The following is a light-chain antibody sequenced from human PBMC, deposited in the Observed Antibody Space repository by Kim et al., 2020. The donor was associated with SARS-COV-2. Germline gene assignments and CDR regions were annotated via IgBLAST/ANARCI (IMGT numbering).Light chain of an antibody. V-gene: IGLV1-44*01. CDR3: AAWDDSLNGAVV. Sequence: QRVTTSCSGSSSSVGSNTVNRYQQLPGTAPKHHIYSNNQRPSGVPDRCSGSKSGTSASLAISGLQSEDEADYYCAAWDDSLNGAVVFGGGTQLTVL. J-gene: IGLJ2*01. CDR1: SSSVGSNT. CDR2: SNN.